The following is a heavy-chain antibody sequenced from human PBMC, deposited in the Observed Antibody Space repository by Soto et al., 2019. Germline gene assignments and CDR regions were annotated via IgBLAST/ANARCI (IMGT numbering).Heavy chain of an antibody. CDR1: GDSVSSNSAA. CDR3: ARGDVIDI. Sequence: SQPLSLTCAISGDSVSSNSAAWNWVRQSPSRGLEWLGRTYYRSKWKTDYAVSVRGRITINPDTSKNQFTLQLNSVTPGDTAVYYCARGDVIDIWGRGTMVTVSS. CDR2: TYYRSKWKT. J-gene: IGHJ3*02. V-gene: IGHV6-1*01.